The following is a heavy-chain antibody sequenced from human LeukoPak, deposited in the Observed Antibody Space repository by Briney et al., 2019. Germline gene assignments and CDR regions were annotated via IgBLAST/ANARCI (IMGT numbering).Heavy chain of an antibody. J-gene: IGHJ3*02. CDR3: ARGGKLMITMVRGALASRDGFDT. D-gene: IGHD3-10*01. CDR1: GYTFTGYC. CDR2: INSKSGGT. Sequence: ASVKVSCKASGYTFTGYCIQWVRQAPGQGLEWMGWINSKSGGTNFAQKFQGRVTMTRDTSSSTAYMELSRLRSDDTAMYYCARGGKLMITMVRGALASRDGFDTWGQGTMVTVSS. V-gene: IGHV1-2*02.